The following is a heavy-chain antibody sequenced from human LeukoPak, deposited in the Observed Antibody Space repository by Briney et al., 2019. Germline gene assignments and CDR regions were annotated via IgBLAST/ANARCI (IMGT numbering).Heavy chain of an antibody. CDR1: GYSISSGYY. V-gene: IGHV4-38-2*02. D-gene: IGHD3-10*01. J-gene: IGHJ3*02. Sequence: SETLSLTCTVSGYSISSGYYWGWIRQPPGKGLEWIGNIYHSGSTYYNPSLKSRVTISVDTSKNQFSLKLSSVTAADTAVYYCARGTMVRGVIPGTFDIWGQGTMVTVSS. CDR2: IYHSGST. CDR3: ARGTMVRGVIPGTFDI.